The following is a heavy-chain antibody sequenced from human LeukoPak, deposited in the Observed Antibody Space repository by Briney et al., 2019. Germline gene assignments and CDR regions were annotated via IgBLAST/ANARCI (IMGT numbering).Heavy chain of an antibody. CDR2: INPNSGGT. CDR1: GYTFTGYY. D-gene: IGHD3-10*01. CDR3: ARGARAHMVRGVSPDY. V-gene: IGHV1-2*02. J-gene: IGHJ4*02. Sequence: GASVKVSCKASGYTFTGYYMHWVRQAPGQGLEWMGWINPNSGGTNYAQKFQGRVTMTRDTSISTAYMELSRLRSDDAAVYYCARGARAHMVRGVSPDYWGQGTLVTVSS.